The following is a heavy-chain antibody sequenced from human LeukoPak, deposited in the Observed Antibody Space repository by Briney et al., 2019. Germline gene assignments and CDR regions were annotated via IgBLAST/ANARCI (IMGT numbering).Heavy chain of an antibody. CDR3: ATANYYDSSGIDY. J-gene: IGHJ4*02. D-gene: IGHD3-22*01. CDR1: GYSFIGYY. V-gene: IGHV1-2*02. Sequence: ASVKVSCKASGYSFIGYYMHWVRQAPGQGLEWMGWLNPNSGGTNYAQKFQGRVTMTRDTSISTAYMELSRLTSDDTAVYYCATANYYDSSGIDYWGQGALVTVSS. CDR2: LNPNSGGT.